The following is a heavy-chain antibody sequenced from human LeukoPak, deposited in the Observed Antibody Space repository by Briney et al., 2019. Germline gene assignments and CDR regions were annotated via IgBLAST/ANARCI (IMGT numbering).Heavy chain of an antibody. J-gene: IGHJ4*02. CDR2: IDPSDSYT. V-gene: IGHV5-10-1*01. D-gene: IGHD3-22*01. CDR1: GYSFTSYW. CDR3: ARHSYYDSSGYYVDY. Sequence: GESLNISCKGSGYSFTSYWISWVRQMPGKGLEWMGRIDPSDSYTNYSPSFQGHVTISADKSISTAYLQWSSLKASDTAMYYCARHSYYDSSGYYVDYWGQGTLVTVSS.